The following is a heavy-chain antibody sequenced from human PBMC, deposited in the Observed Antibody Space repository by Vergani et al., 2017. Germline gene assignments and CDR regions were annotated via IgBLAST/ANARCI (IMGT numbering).Heavy chain of an antibody. CDR1: GGSFSGYY. CDR2: INHSGST. J-gene: IGHJ4*02. Sequence: QVQLQQLGAGLLKPSETLSLTFAVYGGSFSGYYWSLIRQPPGKGLEWIGEINHSGSTNYNPSLKSRVTISVDTSKNQFSMKLSSVTAADTAVYYCARGRRLWLIWGGQGTLVTVSA. V-gene: IGHV4-34*01. CDR3: ARGRRLWLIW. D-gene: IGHD5-18*01.